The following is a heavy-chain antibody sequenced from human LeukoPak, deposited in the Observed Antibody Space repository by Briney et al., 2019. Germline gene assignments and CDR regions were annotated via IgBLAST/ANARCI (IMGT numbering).Heavy chain of an antibody. CDR1: GGSVISSNW. D-gene: IGHD6-13*01. V-gene: IGHV4-4*02. J-gene: IGHJ5*02. CDR3: ARDKGDSSSRNWFDP. CDR2: IYHSGTT. Sequence: SGTLSLTCAVSGGSVISSNWWSWVRQSPGKGLEWIGEIYHSGTTYYNPSLRSRVTISVDKSKNQLSLNLSSVTAADTAVYYCARDKGDSSSRNWFDPWGQGTLVTVSS.